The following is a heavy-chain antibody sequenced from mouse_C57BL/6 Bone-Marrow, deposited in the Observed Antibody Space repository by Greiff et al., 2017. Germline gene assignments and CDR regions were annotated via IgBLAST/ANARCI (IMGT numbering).Heavy chain of an antibody. CDR3: ARYYYYGSSYPWYFDV. CDR1: GYSITSDY. V-gene: IGHV3-8*01. CDR2: ISYSGST. J-gene: IGHJ1*03. Sequence: VQLQQSGPGLAKPSQTLSLTCSVTGYSITSDYWNWIRKFPGNKLEYMGYISYSGSTYYNPSLKSRISITRDTSKNQYYLQLNSVTTEDTATYYCARYYYYGSSYPWYFDVWGTGTTVTVSS. D-gene: IGHD1-1*01.